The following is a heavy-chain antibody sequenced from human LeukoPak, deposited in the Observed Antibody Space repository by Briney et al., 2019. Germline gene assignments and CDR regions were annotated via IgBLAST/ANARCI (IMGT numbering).Heavy chain of an antibody. Sequence: GGSLRLSCAASGFTFSSYWMHWVRQAPGKGLVWVSRIKSDGSNTNYADSVKGRFTISRDNAKSTLHLQMNSLRAEDTAVYYCARGGYYGSGRYYFDSWGQGTLVAVPS. CDR2: IKSDGSNT. D-gene: IGHD3-3*01. V-gene: IGHV3-74*01. CDR1: GFTFSSYW. J-gene: IGHJ4*02. CDR3: ARGGYYGSGRYYFDS.